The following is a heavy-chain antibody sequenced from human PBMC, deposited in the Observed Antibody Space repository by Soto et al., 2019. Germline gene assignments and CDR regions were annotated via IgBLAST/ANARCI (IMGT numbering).Heavy chain of an antibody. CDR2: IDPTDSYT. CDR1: TYSFTNYW. CDR3: ARHPIAAAVDY. D-gene: IGHD6-13*01. V-gene: IGHV5-10-1*01. J-gene: IGHJ4*02. Sequence: GESLKISCKASTYSFTNYWISWVRQRPGKGLEWMGRIDPTDSYTNYSPSFQGHVTISADKSVSTAYLQWSSLKAPDSAMYYCARHPIAAAVDYWGQGTLVTVS.